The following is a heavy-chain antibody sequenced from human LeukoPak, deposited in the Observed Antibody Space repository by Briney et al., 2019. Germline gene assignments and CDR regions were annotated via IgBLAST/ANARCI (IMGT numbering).Heavy chain of an antibody. Sequence: PGGSLRLSCAASGFTFSSYSMKWVRQAPGKGLEWVSYISSSSGTIYYADSVKGRFTISRDNAKNSLYLQMISLRDEDTAVYYCARDQSDYYGSGSYSEGSYWGQGTLVTVSS. CDR3: ARDQSDYYGSGSYSEGSY. D-gene: IGHD3-10*01. CDR2: ISSSSGTI. CDR1: GFTFSSYS. V-gene: IGHV3-48*02. J-gene: IGHJ4*02.